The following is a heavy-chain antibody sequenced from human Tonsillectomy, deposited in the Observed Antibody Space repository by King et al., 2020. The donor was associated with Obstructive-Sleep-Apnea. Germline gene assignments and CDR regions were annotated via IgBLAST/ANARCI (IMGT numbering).Heavy chain of an antibody. D-gene: IGHD6-19*01. Sequence: VQLVESGGDLVQPGRSLRLSCAASGFTFDDYGMHWVRQAPGKGLEWVSGISWNSGSIGYADSVKGRYTISRDNAKNSLFLQMNILRTEDTALYYCAKSYHSGRYVPFDSWGQGTPVTVSS. CDR1: GFTFDDYG. J-gene: IGHJ4*02. CDR3: AKSYHSGRYVPFDS. CDR2: ISWNSGSI. V-gene: IGHV3-9*01.